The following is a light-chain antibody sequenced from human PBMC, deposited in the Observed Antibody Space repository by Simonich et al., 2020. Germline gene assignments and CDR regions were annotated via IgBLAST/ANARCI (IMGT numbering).Light chain of an antibody. CDR3: QQLNSYPIT. CDR2: DAS. J-gene: IGKJ5*01. CDR1: QDISNY. Sequence: DIQMTQSPSSLSASVGDRVTITCQASQDISNYLNWYQQTPGKAPKILIYDASNLETGVPSRFSGSGSGTEFTLTISSLQPEDFATYYCQQLNSYPITFGQGTRLEIK. V-gene: IGKV1-33*01.